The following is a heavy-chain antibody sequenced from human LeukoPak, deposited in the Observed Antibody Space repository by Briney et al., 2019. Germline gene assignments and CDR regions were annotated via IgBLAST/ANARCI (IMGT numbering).Heavy chain of an antibody. V-gene: IGHV3-9*01. CDR1: GFTFDDYA. D-gene: IGHD1-26*01. J-gene: IGHJ4*02. CDR3: AKDISSGGTYYYFEY. Sequence: GGSLRLSCAASGFTFDDYAMHWVRQAPGKGLERVSGISWNSGKIGYADSVKGRFTISRDNAKNSLYLQMNSLRAEDTALYYCAKDISSGGTYYYFEYWGQGTLVTVSS. CDR2: ISWNSGKI.